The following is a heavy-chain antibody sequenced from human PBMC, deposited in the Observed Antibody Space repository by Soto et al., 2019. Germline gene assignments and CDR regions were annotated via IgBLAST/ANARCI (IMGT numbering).Heavy chain of an antibody. Sequence: GGSLRLSCAASGFTFSSYAMSWVRQAPGQGLEWVSAISGSGSNPYYADSVKGRFTISRDNPKNTLYLQMNSLRAEDTALYYCARNSGWYQHDYWGQGTLVTVSS. V-gene: IGHV3-23*01. D-gene: IGHD6-19*01. CDR1: GFTFSSYA. CDR2: ISGSGSNP. CDR3: ARNSGWYQHDY. J-gene: IGHJ4*02.